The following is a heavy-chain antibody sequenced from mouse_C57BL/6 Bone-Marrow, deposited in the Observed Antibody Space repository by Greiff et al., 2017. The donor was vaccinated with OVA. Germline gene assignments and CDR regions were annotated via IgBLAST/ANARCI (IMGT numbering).Heavy chain of an antibody. CDR3: TRGYRNYYAMDY. J-gene: IGHJ4*01. CDR1: GYTFTDYE. V-gene: IGHV1-15*01. D-gene: IGHD2-5*01. Sequence: QVHVKQSGAELVRPGASVTLSCKASGYTFTDYEMHWVKQTPVHGLEWIGAIDPETGGTAYNQKFKGKAILTADKSSSTAYMELRSLTSEDSAVYHGTRGYRNYYAMDYWGQGTSVTVSS. CDR2: IDPETGGT.